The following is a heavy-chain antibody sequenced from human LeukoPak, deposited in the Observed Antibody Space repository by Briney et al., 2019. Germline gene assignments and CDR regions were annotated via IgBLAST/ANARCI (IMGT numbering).Heavy chain of an antibody. CDR3: ARDGYNPIDY. D-gene: IGHD5-24*01. CDR1: GGSISSSSYY. Sequence: SETLSLTCTVSGGSISSSSYYWGWVRQPPGKGLEWIGSIYYSGSTYYNPSLKSRVTISVDTSKNQFSLKLSSVTAADTAVYYCARDGYNPIDYWGQGTLVTVSS. CDR2: IYYSGST. J-gene: IGHJ4*02. V-gene: IGHV4-39*07.